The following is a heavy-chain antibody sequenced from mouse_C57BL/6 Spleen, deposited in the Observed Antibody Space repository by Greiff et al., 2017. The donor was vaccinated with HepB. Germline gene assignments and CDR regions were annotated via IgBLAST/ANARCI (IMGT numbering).Heavy chain of an antibody. V-gene: IGHV1-54*01. D-gene: IGHD4-1*02. CDR3: ARGGGYNWAWFAY. J-gene: IGHJ3*01. CDR2: INPGSGGT. Sequence: QVQLKESGAELVRPGTSVKVSCKASGYAFTNYLIEWVKQRPGQGLEWIGVINPGSGGTNYNEKFKGKATLTADKSSSTAYMQLSSLTSEDSAVYFCARGGGYNWAWFAYWGQGTLVTVSA. CDR1: GYAFTNYL.